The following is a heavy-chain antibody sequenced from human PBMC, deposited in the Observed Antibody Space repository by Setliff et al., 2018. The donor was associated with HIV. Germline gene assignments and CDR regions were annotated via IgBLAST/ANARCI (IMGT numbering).Heavy chain of an antibody. J-gene: IGHJ4*02. CDR1: GASVSSHY. CDR3: ARSSGYYSTVFY. D-gene: IGHD3-22*01. V-gene: IGHV4-4*07. CDR2: VYPSGSS. Sequence: LSLTCTVSGASVSSHYWTWIRQPAGKRLEWIGRVYPSGSSNYNPSLKSRVTISVDTSKNQFSLKLSSVTAADTAVYYCARSSGYYSTVFYWGQGTRVTVSS.